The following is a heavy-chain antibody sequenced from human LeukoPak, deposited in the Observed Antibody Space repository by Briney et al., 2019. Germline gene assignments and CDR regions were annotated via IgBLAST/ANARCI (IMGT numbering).Heavy chain of an antibody. D-gene: IGHD3-22*01. J-gene: IGHJ4*02. CDR1: GFTFSSYA. CDR3: AKGTYYYDSSGYYPNDY. Sequence: PGGSLRLSCAASGFTFSSYAMSWVRQAPGKGLEWVSAISGSGGSTYYADSVKGRFTISRDNSKNTLYLQMNSLRAEDTAVYYCAKGTYYYDSSGYYPNDYWGQGTLVTVSS. CDR2: ISGSGGST. V-gene: IGHV3-23*01.